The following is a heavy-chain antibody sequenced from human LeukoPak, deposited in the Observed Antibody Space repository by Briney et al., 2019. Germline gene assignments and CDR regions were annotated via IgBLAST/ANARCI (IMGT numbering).Heavy chain of an antibody. CDR3: ARVIGQDGYNQGP. J-gene: IGHJ5*02. V-gene: IGHV3-21*01. D-gene: IGHD5-24*01. Sequence: GGSLRLSCAASGFTFSSYSMNWVRQAPGKGLEWVSSISSSSSYIYYADSVKGRFTISRDNAKNSLYLQMNSLRAEDTAVYYCARVIGQDGYNQGPWGQGTLVTVSS. CDR1: GFTFSSYS. CDR2: ISSSSSYI.